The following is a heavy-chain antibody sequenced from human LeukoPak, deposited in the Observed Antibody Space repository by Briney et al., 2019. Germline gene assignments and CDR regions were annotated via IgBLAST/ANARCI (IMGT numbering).Heavy chain of an antibody. J-gene: IGHJ4*02. V-gene: IGHV4-30-2*01. CDR3: ARDYCTTTSCSYSDY. D-gene: IGHD2-2*01. Sequence: SETLSLTCTVSGGSINSGGYFWSWIRQPPGKGLEWNGYIYHSGTTYYNPSLKSRVTISVDKYENQFSLKLRSVTAADTAVYYCARDYCTTTSCSYSDYWGQGTLVTVSS. CDR1: GGSINSGGYF. CDR2: IYHSGTT.